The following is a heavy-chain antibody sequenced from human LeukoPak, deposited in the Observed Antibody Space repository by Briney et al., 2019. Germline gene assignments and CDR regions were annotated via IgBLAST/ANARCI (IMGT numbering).Heavy chain of an antibody. CDR2: IKQDGSEK. D-gene: IGHD2-15*01. CDR3: ASAGYCRGGNCNKAAFDI. Sequence: PGGSLRLSCATSRFTFSSFWMSWVRQPPGKGLEWVANIKQDGSEKNYVDSVKGRFTISRDNAKNSLSLQMNSLRAEDTAVYYCASAGYCRGGNCNKAAFDIWGQGTMVTVSS. CDR1: RFTFSSFW. J-gene: IGHJ3*02. V-gene: IGHV3-7*01.